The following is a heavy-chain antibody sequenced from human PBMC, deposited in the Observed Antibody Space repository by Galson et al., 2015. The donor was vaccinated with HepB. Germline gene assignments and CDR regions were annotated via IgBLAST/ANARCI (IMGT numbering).Heavy chain of an antibody. CDR3: AKEGVFSLVPQDY. CDR2: ISWNSGSI. V-gene: IGHV3-9*01. J-gene: IGHJ4*02. Sequence: SLRLSCAASGFTFDDYAMHWVRQAPGKGLEWVSGISWNSGSIGYADSVKGRFTISRDNAKNSLYLQMNSLRAEGTALYYCAKEGVFSLVPQDYWGQGTLVPVS. D-gene: IGHD6-13*01. CDR1: GFTFDDYA.